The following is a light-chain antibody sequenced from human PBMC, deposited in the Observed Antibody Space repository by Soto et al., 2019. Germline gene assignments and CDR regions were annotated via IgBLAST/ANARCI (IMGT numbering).Light chain of an antibody. CDR3: QHYNSYSEA. CDR1: QTISSW. Sequence: DIQITQSPSTLSGSVGDRVTITCRASQTISSWLAWYQQKPGKAPKLLIYKASTLKSGVPSRSSGSGSGTEFTLTISSLQPDDFATYYCQHYNSYSEAFGQGTKVEIK. V-gene: IGKV1-5*03. J-gene: IGKJ1*01. CDR2: KAS.